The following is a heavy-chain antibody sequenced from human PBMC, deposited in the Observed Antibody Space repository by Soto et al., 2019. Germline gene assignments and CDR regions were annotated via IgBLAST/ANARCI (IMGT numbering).Heavy chain of an antibody. D-gene: IGHD6-13*01. CDR1: GISFINHY. CDR3: ARDNSRTFPAAPGDKKRVSSGRRFAP. V-gene: IGHV1-46*03. CDR2: INPAGSVT. Sequence: ASVKVSCKASGISFINHYVHWVRQAPGQGPEWMGVINPAGSVTVYALKLQDRVTVTRDTSTSTVYMELNSLTSEDTAIYYCARDNSRTFPAAPGDKKRVSSGRRFAPWGHRTLVTVSS. J-gene: IGHJ5*02.